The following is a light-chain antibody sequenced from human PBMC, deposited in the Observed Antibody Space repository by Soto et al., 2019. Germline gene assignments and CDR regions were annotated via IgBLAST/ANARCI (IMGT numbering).Light chain of an antibody. J-gene: IGKJ3*01. Sequence: DIQMTPSPSSLSASVGDRVTITCRASQSISSYLNWYQQKPGKAPKLLIYAASSLQSGVPSRFSGSGSRTDFTLTISSLQPEDFATYYCQQSYRTPFTFGPGTKVDS. CDR2: AAS. CDR3: QQSYRTPFT. CDR1: QSISSY. V-gene: IGKV1-39*01.